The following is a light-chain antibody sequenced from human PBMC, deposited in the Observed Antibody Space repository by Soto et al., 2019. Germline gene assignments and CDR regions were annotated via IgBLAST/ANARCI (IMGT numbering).Light chain of an antibody. CDR1: QSVSSY. CDR2: DAS. CDR3: QQYNNWPPVT. V-gene: IGKV3-11*01. Sequence: EIVLTQSPATLSLSPGERATLSCRASQSVSSYLAWYQQKPGQAPRLLIYDASNRATGIPDRFSGGGSGTDFTLTISRLEPEDFAVYYCQQYNNWPPVTFGQGTKVDIK. J-gene: IGKJ1*01.